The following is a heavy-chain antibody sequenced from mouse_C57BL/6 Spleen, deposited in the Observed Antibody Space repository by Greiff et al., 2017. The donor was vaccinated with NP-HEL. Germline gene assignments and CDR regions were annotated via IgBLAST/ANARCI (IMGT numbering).Heavy chain of an antibody. Sequence: DVQLQESGPGLVKPSQSLSLTCSVTGYSITSGYYWNWIRQFPGNKLEWMGYISYDGSNNYNPSLKNRISITRDTSKNQLFLKLNSVTTEDTATYYCAREGYDWGFAYWGQGTLVTVSA. CDR2: ISYDGSN. V-gene: IGHV3-6*01. D-gene: IGHD2-2*01. J-gene: IGHJ3*01. CDR3: AREGYDWGFAY. CDR1: GYSITSGYY.